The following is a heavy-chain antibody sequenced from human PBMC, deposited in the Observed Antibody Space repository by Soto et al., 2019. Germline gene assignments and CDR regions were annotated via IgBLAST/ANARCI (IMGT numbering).Heavy chain of an antibody. CDR1: GFTFSSYA. CDR3: AKDRAYGDVGYYFDY. D-gene: IGHD4-17*01. CDR2: ISGSGDST. Sequence: EVQLLESGGGLVQPGGSLRLSCAASGFTFSSYAMSWVRQAPGKGLEWVSAISGSGDSTYYADSVKGRFTISRDNSKNTLYLQMNSLRAEDTAVYYCAKDRAYGDVGYYFDYWGQGTLVTVSS. J-gene: IGHJ4*02. V-gene: IGHV3-23*01.